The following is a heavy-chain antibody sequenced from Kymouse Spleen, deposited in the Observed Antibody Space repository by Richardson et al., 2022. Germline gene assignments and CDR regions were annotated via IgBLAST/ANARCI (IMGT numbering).Heavy chain of an antibody. V-gene: IGHV4-61*01. J-gene: IGHJ5*02. CDR2: IYYSGST. Sequence: QVQLQESGPGLVKPSETLSLTCTVSGGSVSSGSYYWSWIRQPPGKGLEWIGYIYYSGSTNYNPSLKSRVTISVDTSKNQFSLKLSSVTAADTAVYYCARDRRYYGSGSYMGNWFDPWGQGTLVTVSS. CDR1: GGSVSSGSYY. D-gene: IGHD3-10*01. CDR3: ARDRRYYGSGSYMGNWFDP.